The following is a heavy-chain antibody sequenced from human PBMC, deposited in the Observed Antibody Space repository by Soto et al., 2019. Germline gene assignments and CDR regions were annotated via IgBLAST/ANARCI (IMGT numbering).Heavy chain of an antibody. CDR2: IRNTIDDT. Sequence: EVQLLESGGDLVQPGGSLRLSCAASGFTFSNYGMTWVRQAPGKVLEWVSSIRNTIDDTYYADSVEGRFTISRDNSKNTLYLQMNDLRAEDTAMYYCVKKFDDRRTTFWFDTWGQGTLVTVSS. V-gene: IGHV3-23*01. CDR1: GFTFSNYG. CDR3: VKKFDDRRTTFWFDT. D-gene: IGHD4-17*01. J-gene: IGHJ5*02.